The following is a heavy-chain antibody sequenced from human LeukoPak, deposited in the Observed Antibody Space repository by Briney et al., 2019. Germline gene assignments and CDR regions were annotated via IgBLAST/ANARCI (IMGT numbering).Heavy chain of an antibody. V-gene: IGHV1-24*01. Sequence: RASVKVSCKVSGYTLTELSMHWVRQAPGKGLEWMGGFDPEDGETIYAQKFQGRVTMTEDTSTDTAYMELSSLRSEDTAVYYCATRAGGYSRSFDYWGQGTLVTVSS. CDR3: ATRAGGYSRSFDY. D-gene: IGHD6-13*01. CDR2: FDPEDGET. CDR1: GYTLTELS. J-gene: IGHJ4*02.